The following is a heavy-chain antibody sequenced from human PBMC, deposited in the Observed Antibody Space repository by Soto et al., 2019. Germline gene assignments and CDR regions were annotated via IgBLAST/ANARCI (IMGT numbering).Heavy chain of an antibody. V-gene: IGHV4-59*01. J-gene: IGHJ4*02. CDR1: GGSISSYY. CDR3: ARVWNIVAPIDY. D-gene: IGHD5-12*01. CDR2: IYYSGST. Sequence: SETLSLTCTVSGGSISSYYWSWIRQPPGKGLEWIGYIYYSGSTNYNPSLKSRVTISVDTSTSTAYMELRSLRSDDTAVYYCARVWNIVAPIDYWGQGTLVTVSS.